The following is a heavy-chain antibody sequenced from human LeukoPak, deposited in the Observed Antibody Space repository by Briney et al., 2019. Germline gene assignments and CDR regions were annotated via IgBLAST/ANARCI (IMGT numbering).Heavy chain of an antibody. Sequence: SETLSLTCTVSGDSINNNNYYWGWIRQPPGEGLEWIGNLYYNGRTHYSPSLKSRGTISVDTSNNQFSLKLNSVTAADTAVYYCARITDRTIFGEIMHGFDVWGQGTPVTVSS. CDR1: GDSINNNNYY. V-gene: IGHV4-39*01. CDR3: ARITDRTIFGEIMHGFDV. CDR2: LYYNGRT. J-gene: IGHJ3*01. D-gene: IGHD3-3*01.